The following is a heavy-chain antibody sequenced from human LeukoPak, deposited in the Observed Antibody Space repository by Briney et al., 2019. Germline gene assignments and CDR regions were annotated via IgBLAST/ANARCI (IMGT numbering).Heavy chain of an antibody. V-gene: IGHV3-11*04. CDR3: ARRAIGATSFDY. J-gene: IGHJ4*02. D-gene: IGHD1-26*01. Sequence: GGSLRLSCAASGFTFSDYYMTWVRQAPGKGLEWVSYISSSSSTVYYADSVKGRLTVSRDNANNSLYVQMTNLRAEDTAVYYCARRAIGATSFDYWGQGTLVTVSS. CDR1: GFTFSDYY. CDR2: ISSSSSTV.